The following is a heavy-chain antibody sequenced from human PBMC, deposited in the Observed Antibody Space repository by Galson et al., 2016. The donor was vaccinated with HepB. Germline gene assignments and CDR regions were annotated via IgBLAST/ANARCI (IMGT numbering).Heavy chain of an antibody. V-gene: IGHV4-34*01. CDR3: ARGHYRADTAPIRF. CDR1: GGTFNGYY. Sequence: SETLSLTCAVEGGTFNGYYWSWIRQRPGKGLEWIGEITHSGTTNYNPSLTSRVTISVEPSKTQFSLRLSSVTAADAAVYYCARGHYRADTAPIRFWGQGTLVTVAS. CDR2: ITHSGTT. J-gene: IGHJ4*02. D-gene: IGHD3-16*01.